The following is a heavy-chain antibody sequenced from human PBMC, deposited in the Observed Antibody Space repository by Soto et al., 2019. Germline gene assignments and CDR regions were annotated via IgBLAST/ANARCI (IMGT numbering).Heavy chain of an antibody. Sequence: SEGLSLTCTVSGDAISSSRRRSFYWGWIRQTPGKGLEWIGHIYYTGNTYYNPSLKSRVTISVDTSKNQFSLKVTSVAAADTAVFYCARHAGIAATIDYWGQG. CDR1: GDAISSSRRRSFY. J-gene: IGHJ4*02. V-gene: IGHV4-39*01. CDR2: IYYTGNT. D-gene: IGHD5-12*01. CDR3: ARHAGIAATIDY.